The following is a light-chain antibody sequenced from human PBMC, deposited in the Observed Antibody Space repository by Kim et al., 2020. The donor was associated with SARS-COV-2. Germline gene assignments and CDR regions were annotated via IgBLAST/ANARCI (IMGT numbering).Light chain of an antibody. V-gene: IGKV3-15*01. J-gene: IGKJ1*01. CDR1: QSVSSN. CDR2: GAF. CDR3: KQYNNWPRT. Sequence: EIVMTQSPATLSVSPGERATLSCRAGQSVSSNLAWYQQKPGQAPRLLIYGAFTRATGIPARFSGSGSGTEFTLTISSLQSEDFAVYYCKQYNNWPRTFGQGTKVDIK.